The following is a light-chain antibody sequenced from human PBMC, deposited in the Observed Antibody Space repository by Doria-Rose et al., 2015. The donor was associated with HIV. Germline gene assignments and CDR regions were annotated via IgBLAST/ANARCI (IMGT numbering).Light chain of an antibody. V-gene: IGLV1-40*01. J-gene: IGLJ1*01. CDR3: QSYDSSLSGYV. CDR1: SSSIGAGYD. CDR2: GNI. Sequence: QTVVTQEPSVSEAPGQRVTISCTGSSSSIGAGYDVHWYQQLPGTAPRLLIYGNINRPSGVPDRISGSKPGTSASLAITGLQAEDEADYYCQSYDSSLSGYVFGTGTKVTVL.